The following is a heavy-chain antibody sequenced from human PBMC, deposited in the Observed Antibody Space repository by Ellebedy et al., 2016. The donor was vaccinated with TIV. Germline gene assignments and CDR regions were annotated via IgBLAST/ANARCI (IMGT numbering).Heavy chain of an antibody. CDR1: GGSISTHY. J-gene: IGHJ5*02. CDR2: VYYSGST. Sequence: MPSETLSLTCTVSGGSISTHYWNWIRQLPGKGLEWIGYVYYSGSTNYNPSLKSRVTISVDTSKNQFSLRLNSVTAADTDVYYCARREKMTSWDEGNWFDPWGQGTLVTVSS. CDR3: ARREKMTSWDEGNWFDP. D-gene: IGHD2-2*01. V-gene: IGHV4-59*08.